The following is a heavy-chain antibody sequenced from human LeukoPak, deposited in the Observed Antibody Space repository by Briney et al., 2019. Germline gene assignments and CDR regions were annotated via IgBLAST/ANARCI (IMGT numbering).Heavy chain of an antibody. CDR2: INHSGST. Sequence: SETLSLTCTVSGGSISSSSYYWGWIRQPPGKGLEWIGEINHSGSTNYNPSLKSRVTISVDTSKNQFSLKLSSVTAADTAVYYCARVRAVAVYYWGQGTLVTVSS. J-gene: IGHJ4*02. V-gene: IGHV4-39*07. CDR3: ARVRAVAVYY. CDR1: GGSISSSSYY. D-gene: IGHD6-19*01.